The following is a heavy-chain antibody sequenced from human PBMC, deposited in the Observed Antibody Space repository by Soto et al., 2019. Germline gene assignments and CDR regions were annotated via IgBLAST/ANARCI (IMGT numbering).Heavy chain of an antibody. V-gene: IGHV4-31*02. D-gene: IGHD2-8*01. CDR2: ISYSGTT. Sequence: IPSHKWSVPNDSQPRGAYYWNWLLQHPGKGLEWIGYISYSGTTYYDPSLKSRVTISLDTSENQFSLNVNSVTAADTAGYYCARARTAYFLMGCCGQGTRVSDSA. J-gene: IGHJ4*02. CDR1: NDSQPRGAYY. CDR3: ARARTAYFLMGC.